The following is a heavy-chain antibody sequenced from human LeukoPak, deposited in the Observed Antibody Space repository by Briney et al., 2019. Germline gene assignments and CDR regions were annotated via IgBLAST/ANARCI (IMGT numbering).Heavy chain of an antibody. D-gene: IGHD2-21*02. CDR3: TRGQSYCGADCYSD. Sequence: LPGGSLRLSCAASGFSVSNYYMSWVRQPPGKGLEWDSVMYTGGGRYYGDSVKGRFTISRDNSKNTVFLQMNSLRVEDTALYYCTRGQSYCGADCYSDWGQGTLVTVSS. J-gene: IGHJ4*02. CDR1: GFSVSNYY. CDR2: MYTGGGR. V-gene: IGHV3-66*01.